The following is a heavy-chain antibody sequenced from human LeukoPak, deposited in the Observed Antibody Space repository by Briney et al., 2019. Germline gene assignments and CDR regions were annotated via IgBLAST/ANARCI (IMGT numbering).Heavy chain of an antibody. CDR3: ARTYYYENGMDV. J-gene: IGHJ6*02. CDR1: GFTVSSNY. Sequence: PGGSLRPSCAASGFTVSSNYMSWVRQAPGKGLEWVSVIYSGGSTYYADSVKGRFTISRDNSKNTLYLQMNSLRAEDTAVYYCARTYYYENGMDVWGQGTTVTVSS. V-gene: IGHV3-53*01. D-gene: IGHD3-22*01. CDR2: IYSGGST.